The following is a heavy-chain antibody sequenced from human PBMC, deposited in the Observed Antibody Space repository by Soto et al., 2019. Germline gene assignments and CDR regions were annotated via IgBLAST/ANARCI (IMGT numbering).Heavy chain of an antibody. CDR1: GFTFSTYA. V-gene: IGHV3-23*01. D-gene: IGHD4-17*01. CDR3: AKDRTFGDFGGAFDV. CDR2: ISGGGSSA. Sequence: EVQLLESGGGLVHPGGSLRLSCAASGFTFSTYAMFWVRQAPGRGLEWVAAISGGGSSAYYADSVKGRFTISRDSSQDTVFLQRNSLRAEDTAVYYCAKDRTFGDFGGAFDVWGQGTKVTVSS. J-gene: IGHJ3*01.